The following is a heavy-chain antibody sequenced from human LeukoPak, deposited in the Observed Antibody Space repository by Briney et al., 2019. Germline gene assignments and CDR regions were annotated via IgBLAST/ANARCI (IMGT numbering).Heavy chain of an antibody. V-gene: IGHV3-64*01. CDR1: GFTFSSYA. CDR2: ITTTGDNT. Sequence: GGSLRLSCAASGFTFSSYAMHWVRQAPGKGLEYVSAITTTGDNTYYANSVKVRFTISRDNSKNMLYLQMGSLSADDMAAYYCARAVGVVTPRTFCYICGQGRTVTVSS. J-gene: IGHJ3*02. CDR3: ARAVGVVTPRTFCYI. D-gene: IGHD3-3*01.